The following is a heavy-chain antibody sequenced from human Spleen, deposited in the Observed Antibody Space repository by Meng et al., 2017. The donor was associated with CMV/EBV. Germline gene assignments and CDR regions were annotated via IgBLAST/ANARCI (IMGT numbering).Heavy chain of an antibody. CDR3: ARGRYCSSTSCYRLNWFDP. J-gene: IGHJ5*02. CDR2: ISSSSSYI. CDR1: TFSSYS. Sequence: TFSSYSMNWVRQAPGKGLEWVSSISSSSSYIYYADSVKGRFTISRDNAKNSLYLQMNSLRAEDTAVYYCARGRYCSSTSCYRLNWFDPWGQGTLVTVSS. D-gene: IGHD2-2*01. V-gene: IGHV3-21*01.